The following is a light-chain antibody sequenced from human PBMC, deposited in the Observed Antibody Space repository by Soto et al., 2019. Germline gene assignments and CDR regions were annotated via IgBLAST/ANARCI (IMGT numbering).Light chain of an antibody. Sequence: IQMTQSPSSLAASVGDRVTITVGASQSISSYLNWYQQKPGKAPKLLIYAASSLQSGVPSRFSGSGSGTDFTLTISSLQPEDFATYYCQQSYSTPKTFGQGTKVDI. V-gene: IGKV1-39*01. CDR3: QQSYSTPKT. CDR1: QSISSY. J-gene: IGKJ1*01. CDR2: AAS.